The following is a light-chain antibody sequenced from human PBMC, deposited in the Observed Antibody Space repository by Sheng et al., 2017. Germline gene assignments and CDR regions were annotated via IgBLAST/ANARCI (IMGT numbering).Light chain of an antibody. CDR1: QSVSSK. CDR2: GAS. Sequence: EIVMTQSPATLSVSPGERATLSCRASQSVSSKLAWYQQKPGQAPRLLIYGASTRATGIPDRFSGSGSGTDFTLTISRLEPEDFAVYYCQQYDSTPPRTFGPGTKVDIK. J-gene: IGKJ3*01. V-gene: IGKV3-15*01. CDR3: QQYDSTPPRT.